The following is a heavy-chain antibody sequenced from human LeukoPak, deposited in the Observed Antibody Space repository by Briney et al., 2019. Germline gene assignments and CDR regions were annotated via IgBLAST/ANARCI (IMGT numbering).Heavy chain of an antibody. Sequence: GGSLRLSCAASGLTFSTYSMNWVRQAPGKGLEWVSIISGTSSHIFDADSVKGRFTISRDNAKNSLYLQMNSLRAEDTAVYYCARPVIVADTTRGFDYWGQGILVTVSS. J-gene: IGHJ4*02. V-gene: IGHV3-21*01. D-gene: IGHD2/OR15-2a*01. CDR1: GLTFSTYS. CDR3: ARPVIVADTTRGFDY. CDR2: ISGTSSHI.